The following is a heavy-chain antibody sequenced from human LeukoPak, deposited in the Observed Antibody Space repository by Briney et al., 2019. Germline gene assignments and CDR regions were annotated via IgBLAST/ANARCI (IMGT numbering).Heavy chain of an antibody. CDR2: INPNSGGT. J-gene: IGHJ5*02. Sequence: ASVKVSCKASGYTFTGYYMHWVRQAPGQGLEWMGWINPNSGGTNYAQKFQGGVTMTRDTSISTAYMELSRLRSDDTAVYYCARDLTIFGVVTVPFDPWGQGTLVTVSS. V-gene: IGHV1-2*02. CDR1: GYTFTGYY. D-gene: IGHD3-3*01. CDR3: ARDLTIFGVVTVPFDP.